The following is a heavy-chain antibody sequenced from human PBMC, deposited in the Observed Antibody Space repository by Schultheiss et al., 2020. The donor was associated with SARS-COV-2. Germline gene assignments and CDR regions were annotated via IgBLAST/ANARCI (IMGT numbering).Heavy chain of an antibody. CDR2: IYYSGST. CDR3: ARGPNCSSTSCYFDY. Sequence: SETLSLTCTVSGGSISSYYWSWIRQPPGKGLEWIGYIYYSGSTNYNPSLKSRVTISVDTSKNQFSLTLSSVTAADTAVYYCARGPNCSSTSCYFDYWGQGTLVTVSS. V-gene: IGHV4-59*12. D-gene: IGHD2-2*01. CDR1: GGSISSYY. J-gene: IGHJ4*02.